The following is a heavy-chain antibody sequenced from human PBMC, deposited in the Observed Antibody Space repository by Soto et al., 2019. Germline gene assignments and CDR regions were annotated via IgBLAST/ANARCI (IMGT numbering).Heavy chain of an antibody. D-gene: IGHD3-10*01. CDR1: GDSISRGFYY. Sequence: TLSLTCTVSGDSISRGFYYWSWIRQHPGKGLEWIGNIYHTGSTDFNPSLKSRLTMSVDTSKNQFSLRLTSVTAADTAVYYCARLGKEYDSGPLFYFKVWGPGTLVTVSS. V-gene: IGHV4-31*03. CDR3: ARLGKEYDSGPLFYFKV. J-gene: IGHJ4*02. CDR2: IYHTGST.